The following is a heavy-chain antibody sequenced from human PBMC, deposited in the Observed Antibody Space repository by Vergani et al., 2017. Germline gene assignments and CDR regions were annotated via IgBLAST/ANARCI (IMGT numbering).Heavy chain of an antibody. V-gene: IGHV4-39*07. J-gene: IGHJ4*02. D-gene: IGHD3-9*01. CDR1: GGSISSSSYY. Sequence: QLQLQESGPGLVKPSETLSLPCPVSGGSISSSSYYWGWIRQPPGKGLEWIGSIYYSGSTYYNPSLKSRVTISVDTSKNQFSLKLSSVTAADTAVYYCARGEGDYDILTGYYTDYFYYWGQGTLVTVSS. CDR3: ARGEGDYDILTGYYTDYFYY. CDR2: IYYSGST.